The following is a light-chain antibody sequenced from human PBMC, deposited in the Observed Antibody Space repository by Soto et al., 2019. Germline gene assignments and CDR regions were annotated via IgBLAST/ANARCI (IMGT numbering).Light chain of an antibody. V-gene: IGKV3-20*01. Sequence: EIVLTQSPGTLSLSPGERATLSCRASQSVSSSYLAWYQQKPGQAPRLLIYGASSRATGIPDRFSGSGSGTGFTLTISRLAPEDFAVYYCQQYGSSPWTFGQGTKVEIK. CDR1: QSVSSSY. CDR2: GAS. CDR3: QQYGSSPWT. J-gene: IGKJ1*01.